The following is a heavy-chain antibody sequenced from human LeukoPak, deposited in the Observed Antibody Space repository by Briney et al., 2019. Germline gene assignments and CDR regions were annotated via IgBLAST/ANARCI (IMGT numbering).Heavy chain of an antibody. D-gene: IGHD3-22*01. Sequence: GASVTVSCMASGYTFSSYGISWVRQAPGQGLEWMGWISAYNGNTYYAQNLQGRVTMTTDTSTNTAYLELRSLRSDDTALYYCARDRYYYDSSDYYFFDYWGQGTPVTVSS. CDR3: ARDRYYYDSSDYYFFDY. V-gene: IGHV1-18*01. CDR2: ISAYNGNT. CDR1: GYTFSSYG. J-gene: IGHJ4*02.